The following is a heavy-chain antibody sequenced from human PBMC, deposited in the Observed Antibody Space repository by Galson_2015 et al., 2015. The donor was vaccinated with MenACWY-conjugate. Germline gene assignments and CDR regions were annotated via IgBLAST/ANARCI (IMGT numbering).Heavy chain of an antibody. D-gene: IGHD1-26*01. CDR3: AKTRGASFYFDS. J-gene: IGHJ4*02. Sequence: TISRDNAKNTLYLQMNSLRPEDTAVFYCAKTRGASFYFDSWGQGTLFTVSS. V-gene: IGHV3-74*01.